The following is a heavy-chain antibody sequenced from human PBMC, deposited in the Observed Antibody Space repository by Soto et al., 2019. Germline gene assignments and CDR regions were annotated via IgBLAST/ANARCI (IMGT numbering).Heavy chain of an antibody. V-gene: IGHV4-61*08. D-gene: IGHD3-3*01. CDR2: IQYRGST. J-gene: IGHJ6*03. CDR1: DDSITSGAYY. Sequence: SETLSLTFTVCDDSITSGAYYWGLIRQPPGKGLEWIGYIQYRGSTNCNPSLKSRVTISVDTSKNQLSLRLSSVTAADTAVYYCARVGYDFWSGYKHYYYYYMDVWGKGTTVTVSS. CDR3: ARVGYDFWSGYKHYYYYYMDV.